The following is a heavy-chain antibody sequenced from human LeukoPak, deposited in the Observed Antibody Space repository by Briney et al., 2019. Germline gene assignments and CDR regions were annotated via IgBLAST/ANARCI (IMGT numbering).Heavy chain of an antibody. CDR3: ARDRGGQQLDY. CDR1: GFTFSSYA. V-gene: IGHV3-30-3*01. Sequence: GGSLRLSCAASGFTFSSYAMHWVRQAPGKGLEWVAVISYDGSNKYYADSVKGRFTISRDNSKNTLYLQMNSLRAEDTAVYYCARDRGGQQLDYWGQGSLVTVSS. D-gene: IGHD6-13*01. J-gene: IGHJ4*02. CDR2: ISYDGSNK.